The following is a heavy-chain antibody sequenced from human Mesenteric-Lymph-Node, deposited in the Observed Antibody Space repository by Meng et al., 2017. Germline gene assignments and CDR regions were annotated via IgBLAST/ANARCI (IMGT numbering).Heavy chain of an antibody. CDR2: ISSSGSAI. CDR3: TRESSYDAIDF. Sequence: GESLKISCAASGFTFSSYRMNWARQAPGKGLEWVSYISSSGSAIFYADSVKGRFTISRDNAENSVFLQMNSLRAEDTAVYYCTRESSYDAIDFWGQGTVVTVSS. V-gene: IGHV3-48*04. CDR1: GFTFSSYR. J-gene: IGHJ3*01.